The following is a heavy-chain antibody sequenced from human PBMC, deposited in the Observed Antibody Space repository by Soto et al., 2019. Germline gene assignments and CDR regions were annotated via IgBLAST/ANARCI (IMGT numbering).Heavy chain of an antibody. CDR2: ISYDGTNK. CDR1: GFSFSRYG. J-gene: IGHJ4*02. CDR3: ARGDTLPGY. D-gene: IGHD3-10*01. V-gene: IGHV3-33*01. Sequence: QVQLVESGGGVVQPGRSLRLSCAAAGFSFSRYGMHWVRQAPGKGLEWVAIISYDGTNKHYADSVKGRFTISRDNSKNTRYLQMNSLGAEDKAVFYCARGDTLPGYWGQGTLVTVSS.